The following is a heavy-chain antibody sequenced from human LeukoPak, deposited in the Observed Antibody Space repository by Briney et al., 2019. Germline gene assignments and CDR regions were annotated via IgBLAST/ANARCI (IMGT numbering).Heavy chain of an antibody. CDR2: IYTSGST. CDR1: GASISSGSYY. CDR3: ARQYSTYYFDY. V-gene: IGHV4-61*02. Sequence: SQTLSLTCSVSGASISSGSYYWRWIRQPAGKGLEWIARIYTSGSTNYNPSLKSRVTISVDTSKNQFSLKLSSVTAADTAVYYCARQYSTYYFDYWGQGTLVTVSS. J-gene: IGHJ4*02. D-gene: IGHD2-15*01.